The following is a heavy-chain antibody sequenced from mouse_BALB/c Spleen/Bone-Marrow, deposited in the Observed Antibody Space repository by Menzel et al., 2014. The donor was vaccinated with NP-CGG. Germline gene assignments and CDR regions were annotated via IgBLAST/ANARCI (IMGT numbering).Heavy chain of an antibody. J-gene: IGHJ2*01. V-gene: IGHV1-55*01. Sequence: QVQLQQSGAELVKPGTSVKLSCKASGYNFTSYWINWVKLRPGQGLEWIGDIYPGSGSTNYNEKFKSKATLTVDTSSSTAYSQLSSLPSEDSALYYCARGARATWDYFGYWGQGTTRTVSS. CDR3: ARGARATWDYFGY. CDR2: IYPGSGST. D-gene: IGHD3-1*01. CDR1: GYNFTSYW.